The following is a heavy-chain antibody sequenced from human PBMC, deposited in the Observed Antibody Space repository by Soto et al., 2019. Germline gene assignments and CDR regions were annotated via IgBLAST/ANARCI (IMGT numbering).Heavy chain of an antibody. CDR1: GFTFSDYY. Sequence: GGSLRLSCAASGFTFSDYYMSWIRQAPGKGLEWVSYISSSSSYTNYADSVKGRFTISRDNAKNSLYLQMNSLRAEDTAVYYCARARVVVTPIDAFDILGQGKMVTVS. V-gene: IGHV3-11*06. CDR3: ARARVVVTPIDAFDI. D-gene: IGHD2-21*02. CDR2: ISSSSSYT. J-gene: IGHJ3*02.